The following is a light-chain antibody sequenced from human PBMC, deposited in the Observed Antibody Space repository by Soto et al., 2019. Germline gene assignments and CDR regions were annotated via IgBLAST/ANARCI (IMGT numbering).Light chain of an antibody. CDR2: SNN. CDR3: AAWGDSLNGYV. V-gene: IGLV1-44*01. CDR1: SSNIGSNT. J-gene: IGLJ1*01. Sequence: QSVLTQPPSASGTPGQRVTISCSGSSSNIGSNTVNWYQQLPGTAPKLLIYSNNQRPSGVPDRFSGSKSGTSASLASSGLQYEDEADYYCAAWGDSLNGYVFGTGTKLTVL.